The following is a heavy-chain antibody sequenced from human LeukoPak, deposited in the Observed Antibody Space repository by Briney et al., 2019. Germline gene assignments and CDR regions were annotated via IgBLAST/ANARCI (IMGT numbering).Heavy chain of an antibody. V-gene: IGHV3-53*01. CDR1: GLTVSSRY. Sequence: PGGSLRLSCTASGLTVSSRYMSWVRQAPGKGLEWVSVIYSGQSTYNAESVKGRFTIATDNSQNTLDLQMNSLRVGDTAVSYCHRDCYWGQGALVTVSS. CDR3: HRDCY. J-gene: IGHJ4*02. D-gene: IGHD2-21*02. CDR2: IYSGQST.